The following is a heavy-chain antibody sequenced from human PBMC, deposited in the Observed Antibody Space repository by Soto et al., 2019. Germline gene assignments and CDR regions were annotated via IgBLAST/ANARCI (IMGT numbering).Heavy chain of an antibody. CDR3: ARETVAGTDNWFDP. V-gene: IGHV4-4*07. J-gene: IGHJ5*02. CDR1: GGSISTYY. CDR2: IYTSGYT. D-gene: IGHD6-19*01. Sequence: SETLSLTCTVSGGSISTYYWNWIRQPAGKRLEWLGRIYTSGYTKYNPSLKSRVTMSLDTSKRQFSLKLSSVTAADTAVYYCARETVAGTDNWFDPWGQGILVTVSS.